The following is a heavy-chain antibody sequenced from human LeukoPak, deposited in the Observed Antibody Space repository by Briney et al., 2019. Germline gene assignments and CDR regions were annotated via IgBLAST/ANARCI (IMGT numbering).Heavy chain of an antibody. J-gene: IGHJ4*02. Sequence: GGSLRLSCAASGFTFSNYELNWVRQAPGKGLEWVSYISSSGRNIYYADSVKGRFTISRDNAKNSLYLQMNSLGAEDTAVYYCARDLVQLWSKDYWGQGTLVTVSS. V-gene: IGHV3-48*03. CDR3: ARDLVQLWSKDY. CDR1: GFTFSNYE. CDR2: ISSSGRNI. D-gene: IGHD5-18*01.